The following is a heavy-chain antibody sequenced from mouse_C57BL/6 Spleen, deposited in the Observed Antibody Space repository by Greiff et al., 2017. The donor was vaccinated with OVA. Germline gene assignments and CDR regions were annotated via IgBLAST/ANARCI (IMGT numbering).Heavy chain of an antibody. D-gene: IGHD3-1*01. CDR2: INYDGSSP. V-gene: IGHV5-16*01. CDR3: ARDRGDSYFDG. J-gene: IGHJ1*03. Sequence: EVQVVESEGGLVQPGSSMKLSCTASGFTFSDYYMAWFRQVPEKGLEWVATINYDGSSPYYLDSLKSRFIISRDNAKNILYLQMSSLKSEDTAAYYCARDRGDSYFDGWGTGTTVTVSS. CDR1: GFTFSDYY.